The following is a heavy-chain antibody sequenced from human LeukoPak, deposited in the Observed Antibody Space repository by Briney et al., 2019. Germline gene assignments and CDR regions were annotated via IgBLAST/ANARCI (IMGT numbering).Heavy chain of an antibody. D-gene: IGHD6-13*01. Sequence: PSETLSLTCTVSGASISSYYWSWIRQPPGKGLEWIGYIYYSGSTNYNPSLKSRVTISVDTSKNQFSLKLSSVTAADTAVYYCARQEQQLIYNWFDPWGQGTLVTVSS. CDR2: IYYSGST. J-gene: IGHJ5*02. CDR3: ARQEQQLIYNWFDP. CDR1: GASISSYY. V-gene: IGHV4-59*01.